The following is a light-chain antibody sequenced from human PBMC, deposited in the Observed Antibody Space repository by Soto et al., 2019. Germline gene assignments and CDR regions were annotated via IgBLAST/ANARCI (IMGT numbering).Light chain of an antibody. CDR3: QQYNNWLWT. CDR2: GAS. CDR1: QSVRNN. J-gene: IGKJ1*01. Sequence: EIVMTQSPATLSVSPGERATVSCRASQSVRNNLAWYQQKPGQAPRLLIYGASTRATGIPARFSGSGSGTEFTLTISSLQFEDFAVYYCQQYNNWLWTFGQGTKVEIK. V-gene: IGKV3-15*01.